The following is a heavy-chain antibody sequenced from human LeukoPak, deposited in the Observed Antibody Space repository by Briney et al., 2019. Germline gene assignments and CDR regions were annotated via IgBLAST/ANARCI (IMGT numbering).Heavy chain of an antibody. CDR3: ARDGCGCGYDLGY. J-gene: IGHJ4*02. V-gene: IGHV4-34*01. D-gene: IGHD5-18*01. Sequence: KASETLSLTCAVYGVSFSGYYWSWIRQPPGKGLEWIGEINHSGSTNYNPSLKSRVTISVDTSKNQFSLKLSSVTAADPAVYYCARDGCGCGYDLGYWGQGTLVTVSS. CDR1: GVSFSGYY. CDR2: INHSGST.